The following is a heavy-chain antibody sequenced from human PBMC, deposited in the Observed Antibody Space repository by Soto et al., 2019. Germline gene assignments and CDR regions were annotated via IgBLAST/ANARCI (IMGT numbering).Heavy chain of an antibody. CDR1: GGSIGTYY. V-gene: IGHV4-59*08. Sequence: SETPSLTCTVSGGSIGTYYWGWIRQHPGKGLEWIGYIYYRGNTDYNPSLKSRVTISLDTPKNQFSLKLSSVTAADTAVYYCARHPGYYDILTGYTTYYFDYWGQGILVTVSS. D-gene: IGHD3-9*01. CDR2: IYYRGNT. J-gene: IGHJ4*02. CDR3: ARHPGYYDILTGYTTYYFDY.